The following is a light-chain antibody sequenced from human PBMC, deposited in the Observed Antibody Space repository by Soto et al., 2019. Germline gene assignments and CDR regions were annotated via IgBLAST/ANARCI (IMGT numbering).Light chain of an antibody. V-gene: IGLV2-14*03. CDR1: SSDVGGYNF. Sequence: QSALTQPASVSGSPGQSITISCTGTSSDVGGYNFVSWFQQHPGKAPKFLIYDVSNRPSGVSNRFSGSKSGNTASLTISELQAEDEADYYCSSYTSTSTYVVFGGGTKLTVL. J-gene: IGLJ2*01. CDR2: DVS. CDR3: SSYTSTSTYVV.